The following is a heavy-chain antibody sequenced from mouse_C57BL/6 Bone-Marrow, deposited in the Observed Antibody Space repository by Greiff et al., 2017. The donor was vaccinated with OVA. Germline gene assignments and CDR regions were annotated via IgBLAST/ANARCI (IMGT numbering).Heavy chain of an antibody. J-gene: IGHJ4*01. CDR2: IYPAGVDT. D-gene: IGHD4-1*01. CDR1: GYSFTSYY. V-gene: IGHV1-66*01. CDR3: ARANFECWAMDY. Sequence: VQLQQPGAELVKPGSSVKISCKASGYSFTSYYIHWVKQRPGQGLEWIGKIYPAGVDTKYNEKFKGKATLTADTSSSTTYMQLSSLTSEDSAFYSCARANFECWAMDYGGQGTSVTVSS.